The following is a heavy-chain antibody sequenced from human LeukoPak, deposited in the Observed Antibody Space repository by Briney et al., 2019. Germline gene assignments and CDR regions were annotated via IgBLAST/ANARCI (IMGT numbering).Heavy chain of an antibody. D-gene: IGHD3-16*01. J-gene: IGHJ1*01. Sequence: PSETLSLTCTVSGGSISSSSYYWGWIRQPPGKGLEWIGSIYYSGSTHYNPSLKSRVTISVDTSKNQFSLKLSSVTAADTAVYYCARVGGTAEYFQHWGQGTLVTVSS. CDR1: GGSISSSSYY. V-gene: IGHV4-39*07. CDR3: ARVGGTAEYFQH. CDR2: IYYSGST.